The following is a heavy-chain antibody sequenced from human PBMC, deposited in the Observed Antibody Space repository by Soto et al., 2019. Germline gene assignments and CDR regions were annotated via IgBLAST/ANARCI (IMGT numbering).Heavy chain of an antibody. J-gene: IGHJ6*02. CDR1: GYKFISHS. D-gene: IGHD2-21*01. CDR2: NSAYNGNT. Sequence: QIQLVQSGGEVKKPGASVKVSCKSSGYKFISHSITWVRQAPGQGLEWMGRNSAYNGNTNYAQKLQGRVTMTTDTSTNTAYMELSSLRSDDTAVYYCARGAFCGGAPGCRDMDVWGQGTTVTVSS. V-gene: IGHV1-18*01. CDR3: ARGAFCGGAPGCRDMDV.